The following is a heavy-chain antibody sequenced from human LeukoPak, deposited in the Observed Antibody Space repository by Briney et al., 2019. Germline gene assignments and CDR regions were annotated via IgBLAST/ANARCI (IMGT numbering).Heavy chain of an antibody. D-gene: IGHD3-22*01. CDR1: GGTFSSYA. Sequence: SVKVSCKASGGTFSSYAISWVRQAPGQGLEWMGGIIPILGTANYAQKFQGRVTITADESTSTAYMELSSLRSEDTAVYYCARGGASYYYDSSGFRYFDYWGQGTLVTVSS. V-gene: IGHV1-69*13. J-gene: IGHJ4*02. CDR3: ARGGASYYYDSSGFRYFDY. CDR2: IIPILGTA.